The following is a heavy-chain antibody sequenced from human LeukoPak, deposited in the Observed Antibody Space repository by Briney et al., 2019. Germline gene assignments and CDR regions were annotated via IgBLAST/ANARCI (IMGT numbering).Heavy chain of an antibody. Sequence: PSETLSLTCAAYGGSFSGYYWSWIRQPPGKGLEWIGEINHSGSTNYNPSLKSRVTISVDTSKNQFSLKLSSVTAADTAVYYCARDKYYYGSGSYYRSWFDPWGQGTLVTVSS. D-gene: IGHD3-10*01. CDR3: ARDKYYYGSGSYYRSWFDP. CDR1: GGSFSGYY. CDR2: INHSGST. V-gene: IGHV4-34*01. J-gene: IGHJ5*02.